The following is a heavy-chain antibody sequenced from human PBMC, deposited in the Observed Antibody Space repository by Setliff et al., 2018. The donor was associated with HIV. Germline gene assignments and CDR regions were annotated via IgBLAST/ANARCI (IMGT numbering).Heavy chain of an antibody. CDR2: DYTAGGT. J-gene: IGHJ4*02. D-gene: IGHD6-19*01. CDR1: GGSISTYH. Sequence: SETLSLTCNVSGGSISTYHWSWIRQSAGKGLEWIGCDYTAGGTNYNPSLESRGTISVDTSKNQFSLELTSVTAADTAVYYCARGIAVAGFDYWGQGTLVTVSS. V-gene: IGHV4-4*07. CDR3: ARGIAVAGFDY.